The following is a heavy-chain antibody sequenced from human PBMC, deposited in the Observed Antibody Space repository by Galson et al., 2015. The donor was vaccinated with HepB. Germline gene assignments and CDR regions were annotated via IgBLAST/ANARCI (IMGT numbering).Heavy chain of an antibody. CDR3: ASGPGFPRHYYYYMDV. Sequence: SLRLSCAASGFTLSSYGMHWVRQAPGKGLEWVAVIWYDGSNKNYTDSVKGRYTISRDNSKNTLYLQMNSMRAEDTAVYYWASGPGFPRHYYYYMDVWGKGTTVTVSS. CDR1: GFTLSSYG. V-gene: IGHV3-33*01. CDR2: IWYDGSNK. D-gene: IGHD3-10*01. J-gene: IGHJ6*03.